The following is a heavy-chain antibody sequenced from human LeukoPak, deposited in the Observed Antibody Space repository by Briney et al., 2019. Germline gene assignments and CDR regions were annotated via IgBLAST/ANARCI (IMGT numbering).Heavy chain of an antibody. Sequence: GGSLRLSCAASGFTFSSYGMHWVRQAPGKGLEWVAVIWYDGSNKYYADSVKGRFTISRDNSKNTLYLQMNSLRAEDTAVYYCARDSSGWYSFDYWGQGTLVTVSS. CDR3: ARDSSGWYSFDY. J-gene: IGHJ4*02. V-gene: IGHV3-33*01. CDR2: IWYDGSNK. CDR1: GFTFSSYG. D-gene: IGHD6-19*01.